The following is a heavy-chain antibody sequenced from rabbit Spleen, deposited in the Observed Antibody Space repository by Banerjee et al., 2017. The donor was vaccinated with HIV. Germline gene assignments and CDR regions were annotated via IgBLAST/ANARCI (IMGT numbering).Heavy chain of an antibody. D-gene: IGHD8-1*01. CDR1: GFSFSSSYY. CDR2: IYDGSSGST. J-gene: IGHJ6*01. Sequence: QEQLVESGGGLVQPEGSLTLTCTASGFSFSSSYYMCWVRQAPGKGLEWIGCIYDGSSGSTYYASWAKGRFTISKTSSTTVTLQMTSLTAADTATYFCARDSGTSFSTYGMDLWGPGTLVTVS. V-gene: IGHV1S45*01. CDR3: ARDSGTSFSTYGMDL.